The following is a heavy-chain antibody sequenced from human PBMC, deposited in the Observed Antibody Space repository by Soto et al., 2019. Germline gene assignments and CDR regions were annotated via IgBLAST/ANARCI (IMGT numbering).Heavy chain of an antibody. V-gene: IGHV3-23*01. Sequence: HPGGSLRLSCAASGFTFSSYAMSWVRQAPGKGLEWVSAISGSGGSTYYADSVKGRFTISRDNSKNTLYLQMNSLRAEDTAVYYCAKDLLGSSSWYFDYWGQGTLVTVSS. D-gene: IGHD6-13*01. CDR2: ISGSGGST. J-gene: IGHJ4*02. CDR3: AKDLLGSSSWYFDY. CDR1: GFTFSSYA.